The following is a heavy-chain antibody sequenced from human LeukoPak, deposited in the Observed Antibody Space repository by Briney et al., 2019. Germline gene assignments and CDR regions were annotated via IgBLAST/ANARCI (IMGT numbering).Heavy chain of an antibody. CDR1: GFNFDDYA. Sequence: TGGSLRLSCVASGFNFDDYALHWVRQAPGKGLEWVSGIGYTGDSTFYADSVKGRFTVSRDSSKNTLFLHMNSLRAEDTALYYCAKSPTVDAAFDIWGQGTMVTVSS. J-gene: IGHJ3*02. D-gene: IGHD4-23*01. CDR2: IGYTGDST. V-gene: IGHV3-23*01. CDR3: AKSPTVDAAFDI.